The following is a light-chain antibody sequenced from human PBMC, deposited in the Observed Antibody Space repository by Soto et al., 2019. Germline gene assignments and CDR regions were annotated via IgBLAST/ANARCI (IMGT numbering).Light chain of an antibody. V-gene: IGKV3D-7*01. CDR2: GAS. CDR3: QQDYNLPFT. J-gene: IGKJ5*01. Sequence: EIVMTQSPGTLSLSPGETVTLSCRASQSIDSNYLSWYQQKAGQAPRLLISGASTRATGIPARFSGSGSGTDFTLTISSLQAEDFAVYYCQQDYNLPFTFGQGTRLEMK. CDR1: QSIDSNY.